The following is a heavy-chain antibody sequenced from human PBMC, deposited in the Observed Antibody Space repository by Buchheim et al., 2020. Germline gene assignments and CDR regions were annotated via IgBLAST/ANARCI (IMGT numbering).Heavy chain of an antibody. CDR1: GFTFSRYT. Sequence: EVQLLDSGGGLVQPGGSLSLSCSSSGFTFSRYTMTWVRQAPGKGLEWVSSICGSGDRTYYADSVQGRFRISRDNSASSLYLQMNSLRAEDTALYYCAKDLELDYWGQGTL. J-gene: IGHJ4*02. D-gene: IGHD3-3*01. CDR3: AKDLELDY. CDR2: ICGSGDRT. V-gene: IGHV3-23*01.